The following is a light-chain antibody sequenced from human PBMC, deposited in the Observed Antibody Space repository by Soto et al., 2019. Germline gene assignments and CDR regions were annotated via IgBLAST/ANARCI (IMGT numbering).Light chain of an antibody. J-gene: IGKJ4*01. CDR2: KAS. Sequence: DSQMTQYPSTLSASVGDRVTITCRASQSISSWLAWYQQKPGKAPKLLISKASTLQSGVPPRFSGSGSGTDFTLTISSLQPDDFATYYCQQDESYPMTFGVGTKVEIK. V-gene: IGKV1-5*03. CDR3: QQDESYPMT. CDR1: QSISSW.